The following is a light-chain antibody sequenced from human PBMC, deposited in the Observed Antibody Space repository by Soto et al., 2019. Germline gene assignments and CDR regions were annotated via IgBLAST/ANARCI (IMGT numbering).Light chain of an antibody. CDR1: QNVNSRY. J-gene: IGKJ2*01. CDR2: GAS. CDR3: KQFATSPRT. V-gene: IGKV3-20*01. Sequence: EIVLTQSPGTLSLSPGERATLSCKASQNVNSRYLAWYQQKFGQAPKLLLFGASSWATGIPDRLSGSGSGAEFTLTISRLEPEDFAFYYCKQFATSPRTFGQGTKVDIK.